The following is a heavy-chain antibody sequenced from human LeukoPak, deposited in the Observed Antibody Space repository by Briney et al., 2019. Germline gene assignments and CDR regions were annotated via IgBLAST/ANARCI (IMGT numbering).Heavy chain of an antibody. CDR2: INHSGST. D-gene: IGHD3-9*01. V-gene: IGHV4-34*01. CDR3: ARAGLRYFDWKHYFDY. Sequence: PSETLSLTCAVYGGSFSGYYWSWIRQPPGKGLEWIGEINHSGSTNYHTSLKSRVTISVDTSKNQFSLKLSSVTAADTAVFYCARAGLRYFDWKHYFDYWGQGTLVTVSS. CDR1: GGSFSGYY. J-gene: IGHJ4*02.